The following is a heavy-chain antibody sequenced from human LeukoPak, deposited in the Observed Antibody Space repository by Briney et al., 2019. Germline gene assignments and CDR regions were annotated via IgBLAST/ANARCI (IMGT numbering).Heavy chain of an antibody. D-gene: IGHD3-16*01. V-gene: IGHV1-8*03. CDR1: GYTFTSYD. CDR2: MNPNSGNT. CDR3: ARTFQGKIYYFDY. J-gene: IGHJ4*02. Sequence: GASVKVSCKASGYTFTSYDINWVRQATGQGLEWMGWMNPNSGNTGYAQKFQGRVTITRNTSISTAYMELSSLRSEDTAVYYCARTFQGKIYYFDYWGQGTLVTVSS.